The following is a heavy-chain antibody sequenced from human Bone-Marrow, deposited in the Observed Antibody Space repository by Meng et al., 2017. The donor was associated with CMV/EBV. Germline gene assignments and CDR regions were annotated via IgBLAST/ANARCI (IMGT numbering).Heavy chain of an antibody. Sequence: ASVKVSCKASGYTFTSYDINWVRQATGQGLEWMGWMNPNSGNTGYAQKFQGRVTMTRNTSISTAYMALSSLRSEDTAVYFCARCPVDGATGYYYYYGMDVWGQGTTVTVSS. D-gene: IGHD4-23*01. CDR3: ARCPVDGATGYYYYYGMDV. J-gene: IGHJ6*02. CDR1: GYTFTSYD. V-gene: IGHV1-8*01. CDR2: MNPNSGNT.